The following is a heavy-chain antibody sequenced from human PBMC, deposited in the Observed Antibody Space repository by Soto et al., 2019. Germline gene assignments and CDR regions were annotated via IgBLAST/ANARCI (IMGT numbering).Heavy chain of an antibody. Sequence: EVQLLESGGGLVQPGGSLRISCAASGFTFRTSAMSWVRQAPGKGLVWVSAINFSGTSTYYADSVKGRFTISRDNSKNPLYLQKNSLRAEDTAVYYCAKDTFWMAVAGSTFDNWGQGTLVTVSS. CDR2: INFSGTST. D-gene: IGHD6-19*01. J-gene: IGHJ4*02. V-gene: IGHV3-23*01. CDR1: GFTFRTSA. CDR3: AKDTFWMAVAGSTFDN.